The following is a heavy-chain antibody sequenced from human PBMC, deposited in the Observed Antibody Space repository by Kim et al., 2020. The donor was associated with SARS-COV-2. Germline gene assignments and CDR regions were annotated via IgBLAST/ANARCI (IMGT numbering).Heavy chain of an antibody. CDR3: ATGGLWAVAGFVH. Sequence: SETLSLTCTVSGGSVNSRNSYWSWIRQPPGKGLEWLGYIYYSGSTNYNPSLKSRVTISADTSKNHFSLKLSSVTAADTAVYFCATGGLWAVAGFVHWGQGTLVTVSS. CDR1: GGSVNSRNSY. J-gene: IGHJ4*02. CDR2: IYYSGST. D-gene: IGHD6-19*01. V-gene: IGHV4-61*03.